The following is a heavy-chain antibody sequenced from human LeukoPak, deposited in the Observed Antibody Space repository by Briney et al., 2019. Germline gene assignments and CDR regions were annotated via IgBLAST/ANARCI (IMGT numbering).Heavy chain of an antibody. CDR1: GLTFSSYA. CDR2: ISGSGGST. V-gene: IGHV3-23*01. J-gene: IGHJ4*02. CDR3: AKPLTLWFGEADDY. Sequence: GGSLRLSCAASGLTFSSYAMSWVRQAPGKGLEWVSAISGSGGSTYYADSVKGRFTISRDNSKNTLYLQMNSLRAEDTAVYYCAKPLTLWFGEADDYWGQGTLVTVSS. D-gene: IGHD3-10*01.